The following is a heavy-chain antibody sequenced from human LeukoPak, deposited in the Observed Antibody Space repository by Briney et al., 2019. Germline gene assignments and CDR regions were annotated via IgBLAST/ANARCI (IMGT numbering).Heavy chain of an antibody. V-gene: IGHV3-23*01. CDR1: GFTFSSYA. J-gene: IGHJ4*02. D-gene: IGHD3-10*01. CDR3: AKRGPTAYYFDS. CDR2: ISASGGST. Sequence: PGGSLRLSCAASGFTFSSYAMSWVRQAAGKGLEWVSAISASGGSTYYADSVKGRFTISRDNSKNTLYPQMNSLRAEDTAVYYCAKRGPTAYYFDSWGQGTLVTVSS.